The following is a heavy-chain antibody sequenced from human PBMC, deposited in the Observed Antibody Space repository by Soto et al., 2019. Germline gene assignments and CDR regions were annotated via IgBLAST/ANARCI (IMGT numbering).Heavy chain of an antibody. Sequence: ASVQVSCKASGYTFTSYDINWVRQPTGQGLEWMGWMNPHSGNTGYAQKFQGRVTMTRNTSISTAYMELSSLRSEDTGVYYCARKATQQRAWVYYYYYGMDVWGQGTTVTVSS. CDR2: MNPHSGNT. D-gene: IGHD6-25*01. CDR1: GYTFTSYD. V-gene: IGHV1-8*01. CDR3: ARKATQQRAWVYYYYYGMDV. J-gene: IGHJ6*02.